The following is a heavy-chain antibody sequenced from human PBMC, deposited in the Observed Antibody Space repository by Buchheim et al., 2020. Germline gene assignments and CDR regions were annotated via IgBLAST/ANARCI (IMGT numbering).Heavy chain of an antibody. CDR1: GFTFSSYA. J-gene: IGHJ2*01. V-gene: IGHV3-30*04. CDR3: ARDLVGTRYFDWFRTQEAPWYFDL. Sequence: QVQLVESGGGVVQPGRSLRLSCAASGFTFSSYAMHWVRQAPGKGLEWVAVISYDGSNKYYADSVKGRFTISRDNSKNTLYLQMNSLRAEDTAVYYCARDLVGTRYFDWFRTQEAPWYFDLWGRGTL. D-gene: IGHD3-9*01. CDR2: ISYDGSNK.